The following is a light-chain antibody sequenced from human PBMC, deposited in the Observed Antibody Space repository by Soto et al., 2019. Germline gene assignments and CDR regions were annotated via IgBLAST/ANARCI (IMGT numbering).Light chain of an antibody. V-gene: IGKV4-1*01. CDR3: QQYYSTPWT. Sequence: DIVMTQSPDSLAVSLGERATINCKSSQSVLYSSNNKNYLAWYQQKPGQPLKLLILWASTRESGVPDRFSGSGSGTDFTLTISSLQAEDVAVYYCQQYYSTPWTFGQGTKVEIK. J-gene: IGKJ1*01. CDR1: QSVLYSSNNKNY. CDR2: WAS.